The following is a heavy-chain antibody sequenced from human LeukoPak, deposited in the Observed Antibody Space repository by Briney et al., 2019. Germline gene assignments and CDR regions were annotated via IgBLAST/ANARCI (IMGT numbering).Heavy chain of an antibody. D-gene: IGHD1-7*01. Sequence: SQTLSLTCTVSGGSISSGSYYWSCIRQPAGKGLEWIGRIYTSGSTNYNPSLKSRVTISVDTSKNQFSLKLSSVTAADTAVYYCASLYNRNYDYCGQGTLVTVSS. CDR1: GGSISSGSYY. J-gene: IGHJ4*02. CDR2: IYTSGST. CDR3: ASLYNRNYDY. V-gene: IGHV4-61*02.